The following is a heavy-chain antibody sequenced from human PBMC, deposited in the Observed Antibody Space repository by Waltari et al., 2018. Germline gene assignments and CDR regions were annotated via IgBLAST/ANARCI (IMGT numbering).Heavy chain of an antibody. CDR2: MNPNSGNT. D-gene: IGHD3-22*01. CDR1: GYTFTSYD. Sequence: QVQLVQSGAEVKKPGASVKVSCKASGYTFTSYDIHWVRQATGQGLEWMGWMNPNSGNTGYAQKFQGRVTMTRNTSISTAYMELSSLRSEDTAVYYCARGRGVNYYDSSGYYYDYWGQGTLVTVSS. J-gene: IGHJ4*02. CDR3: ARGRGVNYYDSSGYYYDY. V-gene: IGHV1-8*01.